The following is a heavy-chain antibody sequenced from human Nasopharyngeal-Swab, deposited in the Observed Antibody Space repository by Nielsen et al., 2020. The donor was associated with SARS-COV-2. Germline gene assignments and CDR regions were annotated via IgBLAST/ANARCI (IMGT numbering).Heavy chain of an antibody. CDR2: ISAYNGNT. D-gene: IGHD3-16*02. J-gene: IGHJ3*02. V-gene: IGHV1-18*04. Sequence: ASVKVSCKASGYTFTSYGISWVRQAPAQGLEWMGWISAYNGNTNSAQKLQGRVTMTTDTSTSTAYMELRSLRSDDTAVYYCARVSRVWGSYRKADAFDIWGQGTMVTVSS. CDR1: GYTFTSYG. CDR3: ARVSRVWGSYRKADAFDI.